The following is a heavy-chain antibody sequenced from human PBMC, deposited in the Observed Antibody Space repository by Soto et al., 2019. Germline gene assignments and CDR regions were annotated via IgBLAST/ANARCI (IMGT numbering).Heavy chain of an antibody. D-gene: IGHD2-15*01. Sequence: GGSLRLSCSASGFTFSSYAMHWVRQAPGKGLEYVSAISSNGGSTYYADSVKGRFTISRDNSKNTLYLQMSSLRAEDTAVYYCAKDSLLEVVAATLDYWGQGTLVTVSS. V-gene: IGHV3-64D*06. J-gene: IGHJ4*02. CDR2: ISSNGGST. CDR3: AKDSLLEVVAATLDY. CDR1: GFTFSSYA.